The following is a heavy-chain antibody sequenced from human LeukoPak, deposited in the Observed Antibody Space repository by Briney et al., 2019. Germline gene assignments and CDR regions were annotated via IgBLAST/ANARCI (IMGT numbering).Heavy chain of an antibody. J-gene: IGHJ4*02. D-gene: IGHD2-2*01. Sequence: SQTLSLTCAVSGGSISSGGYSWSWIRQPPGKGLEWIGYIYHSGSTYYNPSLKSRVTISVDRSKNQFSLKLSSVTAADTAVYYCARGNVPFDYWGRGTLVTVSS. CDR1: GGSISSGGYS. V-gene: IGHV4-30-2*01. CDR2: IYHSGST. CDR3: ARGNVPFDY.